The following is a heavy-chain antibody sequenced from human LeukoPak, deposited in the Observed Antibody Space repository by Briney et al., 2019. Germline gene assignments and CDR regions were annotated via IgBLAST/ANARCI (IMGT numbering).Heavy chain of an antibody. Sequence: GGSLRLSCAASGFTFSSYSMNWVRQAPGKGLEWVSSISSSSSYIYYADSVKGRFTISRDNAKNSLYLQMNSLRAEDTAVYYCARDPGIAAAGTNNWFDPWSEGTLLTVSS. CDR1: GFTFSSYS. CDR2: ISSSSSYI. D-gene: IGHD6-13*01. CDR3: ARDPGIAAAGTNNWFDP. V-gene: IGHV3-21*01. J-gene: IGHJ5*02.